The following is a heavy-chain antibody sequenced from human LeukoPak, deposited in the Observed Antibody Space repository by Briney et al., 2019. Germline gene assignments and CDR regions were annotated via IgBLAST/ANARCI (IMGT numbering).Heavy chain of an antibody. CDR3: ARLPTAGARRNWFDP. Sequence: GESLKISFKGSGYRFTSDWIGWVRQMPGKGLEWMGIIYPGDSDTRYSPSFQGQVTISADKSISTAYLQWSSLKASDTAMYYCARLPTAGARRNWFDPWGQGTLVTVSS. J-gene: IGHJ5*02. D-gene: IGHD6-6*01. V-gene: IGHV5-51*01. CDR2: IYPGDSDT. CDR1: GYRFTSDW.